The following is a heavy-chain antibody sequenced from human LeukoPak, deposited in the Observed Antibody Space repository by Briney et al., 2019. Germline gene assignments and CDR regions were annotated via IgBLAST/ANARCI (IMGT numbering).Heavy chain of an antibody. Sequence: GGSLRLSCAASGFTFSSYAMHWVRQAPGKGLEWGAVISYDGRNINNADSVKGRFTISRDNSESSLYLQMNSLRAEDTAFYYCAKDIALVQSFYLVSWGQRTLVTVSS. D-gene: IGHD6-6*01. V-gene: IGHV3-30*04. CDR1: GFTFSSYA. J-gene: IGHJ5*01. CDR3: AKDIALVQSFYLVS. CDR2: ISYDGRNI.